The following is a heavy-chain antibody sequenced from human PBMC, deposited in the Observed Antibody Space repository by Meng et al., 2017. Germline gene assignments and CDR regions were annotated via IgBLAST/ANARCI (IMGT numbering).Heavy chain of an antibody. CDR1: GFTFSSYA. V-gene: IGHV3-30*01. CDR2: ISYDGSNK. CDR3: ASMGY. D-gene: IGHD3-10*01. Sequence: QGQLVESGGGVGQPGRSLRLSCAASGFTFSSYAMHWVRQAPGKGLEWVAVISYDGSNKYYADSVKGRFTISRDNSKNTLYLQMNSLRAEDTAVYYCASMGYWGQGTLVTVSS. J-gene: IGHJ4*02.